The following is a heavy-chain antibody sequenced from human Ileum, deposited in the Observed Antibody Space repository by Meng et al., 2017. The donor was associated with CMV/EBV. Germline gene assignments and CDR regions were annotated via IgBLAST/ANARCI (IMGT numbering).Heavy chain of an antibody. J-gene: IGHJ6*02. Sequence: ASVKVSCKASCYTFTNYGITWVRQAPGQGLEWMGWISAYNGNTNYAQKLQDRVTMTTDTSNSIAYMELRSLRTDDTAVYYCARDGKYQLLFDPAYYYYGMDVWGQGTTVTVSS. D-gene: IGHD2-2*01. CDR2: ISAYNGNT. CDR3: ARDGKYQLLFDPAYYYYGMDV. V-gene: IGHV1-18*01. CDR1: CYTFTNYG.